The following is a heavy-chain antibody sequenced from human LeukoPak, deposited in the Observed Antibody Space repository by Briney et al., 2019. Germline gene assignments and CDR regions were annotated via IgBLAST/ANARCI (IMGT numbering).Heavy chain of an antibody. CDR1: GYTFTGYY. D-gene: IGHD5-18*01. CDR3: ARPTAREYSYGYNY. Sequence: EASVKVSCKASGYTFTGYYMHWVRQAPGQGLEWMGWINPNSGGTNYAQKFQGRVTMTRDTSISTAYMELSRLRSEDTAVYFCARPTAREYSYGYNYWGQGTLVTVSS. V-gene: IGHV1-2*02. J-gene: IGHJ4*02. CDR2: INPNSGGT.